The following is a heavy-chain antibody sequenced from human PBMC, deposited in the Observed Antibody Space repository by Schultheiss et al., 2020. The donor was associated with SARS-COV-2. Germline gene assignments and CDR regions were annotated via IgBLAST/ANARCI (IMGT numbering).Heavy chain of an antibody. D-gene: IGHD3-22*01. Sequence: SQNLSLTCAVSGYSISSGYYWGWIRQPPGKGLEWIGSIYHSGSTYYNPSLKSRVTISVDTSKNQFSLKLSSVTAADTAVYYCARAHGSGYLDGLDYWGQGPLVTVPS. CDR3: ARAHGSGYLDGLDY. V-gene: IGHV4-38-2*01. CDR1: GYSISSGYY. CDR2: IYHSGST. J-gene: IGHJ4*02.